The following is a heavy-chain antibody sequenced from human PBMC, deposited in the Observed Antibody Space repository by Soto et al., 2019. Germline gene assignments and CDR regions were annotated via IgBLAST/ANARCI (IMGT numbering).Heavy chain of an antibody. D-gene: IGHD2-15*01. CDR2: LSFDGTNE. J-gene: IGHJ4*02. CDR3: ARDPGVGYCRGGSCYVPDF. CDR1: GFPFSNHA. Sequence: QVHLVESGGGVVQPGRSLRLSCAATGFPFSNHAMHWVRQAPGKGLEWVALLSFDGTNEYYADSVKGRFTISRDNTNNMLFLQMNSLRPEDTAVYYCARDPGVGYCRGGSCYVPDFWGQGTLVTVSS. V-gene: IGHV3-30-3*01.